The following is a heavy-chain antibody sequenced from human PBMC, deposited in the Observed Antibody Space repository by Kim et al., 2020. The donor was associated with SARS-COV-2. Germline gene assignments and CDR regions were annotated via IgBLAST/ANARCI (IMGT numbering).Heavy chain of an antibody. CDR2: IYYSGST. J-gene: IGHJ4*02. V-gene: IGHV4-39*01. D-gene: IGHD1-26*01. CDR1: GGSISSSSYY. CDR3: ARLGGKRSREY. Sequence: SETLSLTCTVSGGSISSSSYYWGWIRQPPGKGLEWIGSIYYSGSTYYNPSLKSRVTISVDTSKNQFSLKLSSVTAADTAVYYCARLGGKRSREYWGQGTLVTVSS.